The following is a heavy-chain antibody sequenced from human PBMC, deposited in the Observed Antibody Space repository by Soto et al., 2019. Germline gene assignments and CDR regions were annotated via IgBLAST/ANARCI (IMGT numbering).Heavy chain of an antibody. CDR3: AKDMGSSDGRAAFDI. V-gene: IGHV3-9*01. CDR1: GFTFDAYA. Sequence: LRGSCAASGFTFDAYAMHWVRQAPGKGLEWVSGISWNSGSIGYADSVKGRFTISRDNAKNSLYLQMNSLRAEDTALYYCAKDMGSSDGRAAFDIWGQGTMVTVSS. D-gene: IGHD6-13*01. CDR2: ISWNSGSI. J-gene: IGHJ3*02.